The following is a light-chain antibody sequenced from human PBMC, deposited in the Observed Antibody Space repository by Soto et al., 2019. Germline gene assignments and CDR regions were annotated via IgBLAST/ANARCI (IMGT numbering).Light chain of an antibody. J-gene: IGLJ1*01. CDR2: EVS. CDR1: SSDIGTYDY. CDR3: CSYGGANNSYV. V-gene: IGLV2-8*01. Sequence: QSALTQPPSASGSPGQSVTISCTGTSSDIGTYDYVSWYQHLPDKAPKLIIYEVSKRPSGVPDRFSGSKSGNTASLTVSGLQAEDEGDYYCCSYGGANNSYVFGNGTKVTV.